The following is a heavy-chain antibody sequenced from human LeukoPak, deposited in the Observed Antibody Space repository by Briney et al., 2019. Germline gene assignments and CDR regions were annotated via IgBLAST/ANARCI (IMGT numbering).Heavy chain of an antibody. J-gene: IGHJ6*02. CDR3: SRKPEDIVVVPAAKVYYYYYGMDV. CDR2: IRSKANNYAT. D-gene: IGHD2-2*01. CDR1: GFTFSGSA. V-gene: IGHV3-73*01. Sequence: GGSLRLSCAASGFTFSGSAMHWVRQASGKGLEWVGHIRSKANNYATAYAASVKGRFTISRDDSENTAYLQMNSLKTEDTAVYYCSRKPEDIVVVPAAKVYYYYYGMDVWGQGTTVIVSS.